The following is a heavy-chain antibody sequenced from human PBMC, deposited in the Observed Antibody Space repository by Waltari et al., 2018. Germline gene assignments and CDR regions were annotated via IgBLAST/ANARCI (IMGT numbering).Heavy chain of an antibody. V-gene: IGHV3-53*01. CDR1: GFRVSYNY. Sequence: VQLVDSGGGLIHPGGSLRLSCAASGFRVSYNYMSWVRQAPGRGLAWVSVSFAGGTTYYSDAVKGRFTMSRDDSRNTLYLQMNSLAADDTAVYYCARAGLGSPLEWQRLFDSWGQGTLVTVSS. D-gene: IGHD3-3*01. J-gene: IGHJ4*02. CDR2: SFAGGTT. CDR3: ARAGLGSPLEWQRLFDS.